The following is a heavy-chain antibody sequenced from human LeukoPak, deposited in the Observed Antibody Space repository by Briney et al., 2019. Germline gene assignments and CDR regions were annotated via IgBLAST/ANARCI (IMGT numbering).Heavy chain of an antibody. D-gene: IGHD3-3*01. J-gene: IGHJ5*02. CDR2: ISTPSGQT. CDR3: AGTGAYYGWLDP. V-gene: IGHV1-3*04. Sequence: ASVKVSCKASGHTSTTYDIHWVRQAPGQSLEWMGWISTPSGQTEYSQKFQGRVTITRDTSASTAYLEVDNLRSEDTAVYYCAGTGAYYGWLDPWGQGTLVTVSS. CDR1: GHTSTTYD.